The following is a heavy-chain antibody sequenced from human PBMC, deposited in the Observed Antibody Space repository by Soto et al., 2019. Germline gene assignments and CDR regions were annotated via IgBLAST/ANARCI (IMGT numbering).Heavy chain of an antibody. J-gene: IGHJ3*02. D-gene: IGHD3-22*01. Sequence: GESLKISCNASGYSFSFYWIGWVRQMPGKGLEWMAIMYPDDSDVRYSPSFEAHVTISADKSTSTAFLQWSSLKASDTAMYYCATAYVYDFENSNYYRDAFDIWGQGTLVTVSS. CDR3: ATAYVYDFENSNYYRDAFDI. CDR1: GYSFSFYW. CDR2: MYPDDSDV. V-gene: IGHV5-51*01.